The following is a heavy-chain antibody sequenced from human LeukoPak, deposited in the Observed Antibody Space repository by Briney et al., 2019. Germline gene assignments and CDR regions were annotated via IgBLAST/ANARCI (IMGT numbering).Heavy chain of an antibody. J-gene: IGHJ4*02. CDR3: ARDDGSATMGFDS. V-gene: IGHV1-69*05. CDR1: GSTFSRSA. Sequence: ASVTVSCKASGSTFSRSAISWVRQAPGQGLQWMGGVIPILGTTNYAQRFQDRASITTDDSTSTSYMEFRSLRSVDTAVYYCARDDGSATMGFDSWGQGTLVTVSS. CDR2: VIPILGTT. D-gene: IGHD1-26*01.